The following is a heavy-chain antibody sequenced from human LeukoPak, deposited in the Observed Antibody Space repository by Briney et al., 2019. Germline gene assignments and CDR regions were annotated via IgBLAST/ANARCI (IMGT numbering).Heavy chain of an antibody. CDR1: GYTSTDYS. J-gene: IGHJ4*02. CDR2: INPNSGGT. Sequence: ASVKVSCKAPGYTSTDYSVHWVRHAPGQGLEWMGWINPNSGGTNYAQKFQGRVTMTRDPSITTAYMEVRSLRPDDTAVYYCARNWRPDYWGQGTLVTVSS. D-gene: IGHD1-1*01. V-gene: IGHV1-2*02. CDR3: ARNWRPDY.